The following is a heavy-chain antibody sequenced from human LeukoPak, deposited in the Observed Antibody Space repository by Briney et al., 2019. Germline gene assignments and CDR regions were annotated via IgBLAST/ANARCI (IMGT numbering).Heavy chain of an antibody. CDR3: TKGDYHAY. Sequence: GGSLRLSCTASAFTFGDYAMSWFRQAPGKGLEWVGFIRSNTYGGTAEYAASVKGRFTISRDDSKSIAYLQMNSLKTEDTAVYYCTKGDYHAYWGQGTLATVSS. CDR1: AFTFGDYA. J-gene: IGHJ4*02. V-gene: IGHV3-49*03. CDR2: IRSNTYGGTA.